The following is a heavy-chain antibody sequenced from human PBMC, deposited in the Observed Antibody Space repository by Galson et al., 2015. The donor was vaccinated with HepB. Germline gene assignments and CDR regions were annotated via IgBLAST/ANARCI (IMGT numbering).Heavy chain of an antibody. V-gene: IGHV3-30*18. J-gene: IGHJ4*02. CDR3: AKGVWQWLVLDY. CDR2: ISYDGNKR. D-gene: IGHD6-19*01. Sequence: SLRLSCAASGFSFSTYGMHWVRQTPGKGLEWLAVISYDGNKRNYADSVEGRFTISRDNSKNTLFLQMDSLRPDDTAVYYCAKGVWQWLVLDYWGQGTLVTVSS. CDR1: GFSFSTYG.